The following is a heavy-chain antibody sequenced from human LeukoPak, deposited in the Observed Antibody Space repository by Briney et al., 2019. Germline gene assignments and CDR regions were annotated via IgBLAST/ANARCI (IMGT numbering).Heavy chain of an antibody. V-gene: IGHV1-2*02. CDR3: ARDPIVGVTGVYFDY. CDR2: INPNSGGT. Sequence: VASVKVSCKASGYTFTGYYMHWVRQAPGQGLEWMGWINPNSGGTNYAQKFQGRVTMTRNTSISTAYMELSRLRSDDTAVYYCARDPIVGVTGVYFDYWGQGTLVTVSS. J-gene: IGHJ4*02. D-gene: IGHD1-26*01. CDR1: GYTFTGYY.